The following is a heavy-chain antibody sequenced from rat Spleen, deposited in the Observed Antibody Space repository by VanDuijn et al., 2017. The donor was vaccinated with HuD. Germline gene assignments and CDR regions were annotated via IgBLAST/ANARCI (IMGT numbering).Heavy chain of an antibody. CDR2: INTGSGGI. V-gene: IGHV1-43*01. CDR1: GYTFTSYY. CDR3: ARGGYMGIDY. J-gene: IGHJ2*01. Sequence: QVQLQQSGAELAKPGSSVKISCKASGYTFTSYYISWIKQTTGQGLEYIGNINTGSGGINYNEKFKGKAKMTLDKFSNTAFMQLSSLTPDDSAVYYCARGGYMGIDYWGQGVMVTVSS. D-gene: IGHD1-9*01.